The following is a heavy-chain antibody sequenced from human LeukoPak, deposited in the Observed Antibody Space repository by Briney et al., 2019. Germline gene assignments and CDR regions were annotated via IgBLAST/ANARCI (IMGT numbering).Heavy chain of an antibody. CDR1: GYTFTGYY. V-gene: IGHV1-69*13. CDR3: ARGGADIVVVPAAIPYYYMDV. CDR2: IIPIFGTA. J-gene: IGHJ6*03. D-gene: IGHD2-2*01. Sequence: GASVKVSCKASGYTFTGYYMHWVRQAPGQGLEWMGGIIPIFGTANYAQKFQGRVTITADESTSTAYMELSSLRSEDTAVYYCARGGADIVVVPAAIPYYYMDVWGKGTTVTVSS.